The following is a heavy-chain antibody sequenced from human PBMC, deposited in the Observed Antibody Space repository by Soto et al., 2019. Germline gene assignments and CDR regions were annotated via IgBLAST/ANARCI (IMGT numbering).Heavy chain of an antibody. V-gene: IGHV3-30*18. CDR2: ISFDGGMK. D-gene: IGHD6-13*01. CDR1: GFTFSRHA. J-gene: IGHJ4*02. Sequence: QVQLVESGGGVVQPGGSLRLSCAAAGFTFSRHAMYWVRQAPGKGLEWVSVISFDGGMKYYADAVKGRVAISRDTPKTSLYLHMNSLRVEDTAVYFWVKDYGWTTGPGTGYFDSWGQGTLVTVSS. CDR3: VKDYGWTTGPGTGYFDS.